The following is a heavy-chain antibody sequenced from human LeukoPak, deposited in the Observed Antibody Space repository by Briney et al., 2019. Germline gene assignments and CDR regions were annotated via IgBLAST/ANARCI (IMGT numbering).Heavy chain of an antibody. CDR2: IRYDGSNK. CDR1: GFTFSSYG. D-gene: IGHD5-12*01. CDR3: ARHLDIVATTLIDY. Sequence: PGGSLRLSCAASGFTFSSYGMHWVRQAPGKGLEWVAFIRYDGSNKYYADSVKGRFTISRDNSKNTLYLQMNSLRSEDTAVYYCARHLDIVATTLIDYWGQGTLVTVSS. J-gene: IGHJ4*02. V-gene: IGHV3-30*02.